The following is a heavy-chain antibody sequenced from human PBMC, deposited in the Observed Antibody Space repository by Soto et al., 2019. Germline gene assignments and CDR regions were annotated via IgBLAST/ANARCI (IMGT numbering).Heavy chain of an antibody. CDR2: IIPIFGTA. CDR1: VGTFSSYA. D-gene: IGHD6-19*01. Sequence: QVQLVQSGAEVKKPGSSVKVSCKASVGTFSSYAISWVRQAPGQGLEWMGGIIPIFGTANYAQKFQGRVTITADESTSPAYMELSSLRSEDTAVYYGARDKSSSGCVGWFDYWGQAPLVTVSS. V-gene: IGHV1-69*12. J-gene: IGHJ4*02. CDR3: ARDKSSSGCVGWFDY.